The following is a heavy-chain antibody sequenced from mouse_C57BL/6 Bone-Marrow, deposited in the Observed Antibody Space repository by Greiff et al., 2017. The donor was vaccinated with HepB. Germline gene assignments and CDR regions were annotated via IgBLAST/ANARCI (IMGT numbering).Heavy chain of an antibody. D-gene: IGHD2-4*01. CDR1: GFTFSNYW. V-gene: IGHV6-3*01. CDR3: TAPIYYDYDEGFAY. Sequence: EVQVVESGGGLVQPGGSMKLSCVASGFTFSNYWMNWVRQSPEKGLEWVAQIRLKSDNYATHYAESVKGRFTISRDDSKSSVYLQMNNLRAEDTGIYYCTAPIYYDYDEGFAYWGQGTLVTVSA. CDR2: IRLKSDNYAT. J-gene: IGHJ3*01.